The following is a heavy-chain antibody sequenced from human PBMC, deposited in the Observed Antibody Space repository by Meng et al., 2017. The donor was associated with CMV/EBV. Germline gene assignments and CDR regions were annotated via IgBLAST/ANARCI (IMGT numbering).Heavy chain of an antibody. CDR3: ARAQYSSSCDY. Sequence: QVPLQEAGPGLVKHSQTLSVICSCCGGADWRGDYYWRWIRQPPGKGLEWIGYISYSRSTYYNPSLKSRVTISVDTSKNPFSLKLSSVTAADTAVYYCARAQYSSSCDYWGQGTLVTVSS. V-gene: IGHV4-30-4*08. D-gene: IGHD6-13*01. J-gene: IGHJ4*02. CDR1: GGADWRGDYY. CDR2: ISYSRST.